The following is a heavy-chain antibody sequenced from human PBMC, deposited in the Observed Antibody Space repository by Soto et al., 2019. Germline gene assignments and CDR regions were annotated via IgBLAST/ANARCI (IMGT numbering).Heavy chain of an antibody. V-gene: IGHV3-33*01. D-gene: IGHD3-22*01. CDR2: IWYDGSNK. J-gene: IGHJ4*02. Sequence: GGSLRLSCAASGFPFSSYGMHWVRQAPGKGLEWVAVIWYDGSNKYYADSVKGRFTISRDNSKNTLYLQMNSLRAEDTAVYYCARDSLSNYYDSSHPRFSPDYWGQGTLVTVSS. CDR1: GFPFSSYG. CDR3: ARDSLSNYYDSSHPRFSPDY.